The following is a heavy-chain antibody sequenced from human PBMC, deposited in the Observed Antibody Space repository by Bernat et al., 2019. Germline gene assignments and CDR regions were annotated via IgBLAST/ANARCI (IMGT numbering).Heavy chain of an antibody. CDR2: IYSDRRT. J-gene: IGHJ6*02. D-gene: IGHD6-19*01. CDR3: ARDVRVAVAATDYYYGMDV. CDR1: DFSVSSNY. V-gene: IGHV3-53*01. Sequence: EVQLVESGGGLIQPGGSRRLSCAASDFSVSSNYMSWVRQAPGKGLEWVSIIYSDRRTYYADSVEGRFSISRDNSKNTLYLQMNSLRAEDTAVYYCARDVRVAVAATDYYYGMDVWGQGTTVTVSS.